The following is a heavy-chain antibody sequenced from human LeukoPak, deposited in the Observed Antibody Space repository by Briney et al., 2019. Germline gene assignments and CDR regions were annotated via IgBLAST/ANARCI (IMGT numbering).Heavy chain of an antibody. CDR2: IKQDGSEK. D-gene: IGHD4-11*01. CDR1: GFTFSRNW. J-gene: IGHJ4*02. CDR3: ARGYSGNDY. Sequence: PGGSLRLSCAASGFTFSRNWMNWVRQAPGKGLEWVAHIKQDGSEKYYVDSVKGRSTISRDNAKNSLYLQMNSLRAEDTAVYYCARGYSGNDYWGQGTQVSVSS. V-gene: IGHV3-7*04.